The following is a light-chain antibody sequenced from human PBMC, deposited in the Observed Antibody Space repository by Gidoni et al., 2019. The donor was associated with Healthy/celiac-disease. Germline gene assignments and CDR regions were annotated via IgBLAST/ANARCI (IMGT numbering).Light chain of an antibody. Sequence: SLPVTPGETASISCRSSQSLLHSNGYNYLDWYLQKPGQSPQLLIYLGSNRASGVPDRFSGSGSGTDFTLKISRVEAEYVGVYYCMQALQTRTFGQGTKLEIK. V-gene: IGKV2-28*01. CDR2: LGS. CDR1: QSLLHSNGYNY. CDR3: MQALQTRT. J-gene: IGKJ2*02.